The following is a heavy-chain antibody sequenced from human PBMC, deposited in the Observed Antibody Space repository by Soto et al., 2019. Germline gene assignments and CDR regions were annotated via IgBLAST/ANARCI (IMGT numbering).Heavy chain of an antibody. CDR2: IYDSGST. D-gene: IGHD6-6*01. Sequence: SETLSLTCTVSGGSISSYYWSWIRQPPGKGLEWIGYIYDSGSTNYNPSLKSRVTISVDTSRNQFSLKLTSVTAADTAVYYCAAPPRYWGQGTLVTVSS. J-gene: IGHJ4*02. CDR3: AAPPRY. V-gene: IGHV4-59*01. CDR1: GGSISSYY.